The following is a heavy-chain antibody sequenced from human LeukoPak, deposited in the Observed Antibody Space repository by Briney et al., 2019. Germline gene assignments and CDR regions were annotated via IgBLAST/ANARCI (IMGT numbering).Heavy chain of an antibody. CDR2: IWNGGSNK. V-gene: IGHV3-33*01. J-gene: IGHJ4*02. Sequence: GGSLRLSCAASGFTFSTYGMHWVRQAPGKGLEWVSVIWNGGSNKYYADSVKGRFTISRDNSRNTLYLQMNSLRVEDAAVYYCARAVGPFNYWGQGTLVTVSS. D-gene: IGHD2-15*01. CDR3: ARAVGPFNY. CDR1: GFTFSTYG.